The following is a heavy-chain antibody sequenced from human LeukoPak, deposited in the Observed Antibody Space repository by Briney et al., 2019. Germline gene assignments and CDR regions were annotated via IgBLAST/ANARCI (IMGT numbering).Heavy chain of an antibody. D-gene: IGHD6-19*01. CDR3: ARDPGYGSG. J-gene: IGHJ4*02. CDR2: ISWNSGSI. Sequence: PGGSLRLSCAASGFTFDDYAMHWVRQAPGKGLEWVSGISWNSGSIGYADSVKGRFTISRDNAKNSLYLQMNSLRAEDTAVYYCARDPGYGSGWGQGTLVTVSS. V-gene: IGHV3-9*01. CDR1: GFTFDDYA.